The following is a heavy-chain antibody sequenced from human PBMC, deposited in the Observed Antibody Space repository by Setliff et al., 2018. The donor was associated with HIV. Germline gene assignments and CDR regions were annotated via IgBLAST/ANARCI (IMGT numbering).Heavy chain of an antibody. J-gene: IGHJ4*02. CDR1: GGSISNYY. Sequence: PSETLSLTCTVSGGSISNYYWSWIRQPAGKGLEWIGHIYTSGSTNCNPSLKSRVSILMSTSEIQFSLTLNSVTAADTAKYYCARGRLMGSSVLFFDFWGQGRLVTVSS. CDR3: ARGRLMGSSVLFFDF. V-gene: IGHV4-4*07. D-gene: IGHD2-21*01. CDR2: IYTSGST.